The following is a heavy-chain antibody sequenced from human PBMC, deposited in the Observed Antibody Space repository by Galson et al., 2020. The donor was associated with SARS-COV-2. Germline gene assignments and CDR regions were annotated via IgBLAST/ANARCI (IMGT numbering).Heavy chain of an antibody. Sequence: TGGSLRLSCAASGFTFSSYSMNWVRQAPGKGLEWVSSISSSSSYIYYADSVKGRFTISRDNAKNSLYLQMNSLRAEDTAVYYCARDPTYGDPGFYYYHGKGVWGQGTTVPVSS. V-gene: IGHV3-21*01. CDR3: ARDPTYGDPGFYYYHGKGV. J-gene: IGHJ6*02. CDR1: GFTFSSYS. CDR2: ISSSSSYI. D-gene: IGHD4-17*01.